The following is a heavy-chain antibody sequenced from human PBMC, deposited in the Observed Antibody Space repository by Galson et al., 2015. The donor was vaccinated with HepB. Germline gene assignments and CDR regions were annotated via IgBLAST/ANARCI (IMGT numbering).Heavy chain of an antibody. Sequence: SLRLSCAASGFTFSSYSMNWVRQAPGKGLEWVSSISSSSSCIYYADSVKGRFTISRDNAKNSLYLQMNSLRAEDTAVYYCARIRAYSTGFDYWGQGTLVTVSS. V-gene: IGHV3-21*01. CDR1: GFTFSSYS. D-gene: IGHD6-25*01. J-gene: IGHJ4*02. CDR3: ARIRAYSTGFDY. CDR2: ISSSSSCI.